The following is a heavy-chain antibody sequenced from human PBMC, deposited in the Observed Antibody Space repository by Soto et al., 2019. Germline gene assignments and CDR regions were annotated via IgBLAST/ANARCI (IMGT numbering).Heavy chain of an antibody. CDR3: SRNGAAAGSVDGMDV. CDR1: GYTFTSYG. D-gene: IGHD6-13*01. CDR2: ISAYNGNT. V-gene: IGHV1-18*01. J-gene: IGHJ6*02. Sequence: QVQLVQSGAEVKKPGASVKVSCKASGYTFTSYGLSWVRQAPGQGLEWMGWISAYNGNTNYAQKLQGRVTMTTDTSTSTAYMELRRLRSDDTAVYYCSRNGAAAGSVDGMDVWGQGTTVTVSS.